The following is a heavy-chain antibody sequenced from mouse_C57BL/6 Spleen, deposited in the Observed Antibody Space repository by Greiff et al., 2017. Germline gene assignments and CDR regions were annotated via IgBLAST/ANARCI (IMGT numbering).Heavy chain of an antibody. Sequence: EVQRVESGGGLVKPGGSLKLSCAVSGFTFSSYALSWVRQPPAKRLLWVATFSDCGTFLYYPANVKGRFPISRDNAKNNLYLQMSHLKSEDTAMYYGARSPLYGSSYGWYFGVWGTGTTVTVGS. J-gene: IGHJ1*03. CDR1: GFTFSSYA. CDR2: FSDCGTFL. D-gene: IGHD1-1*01. CDR3: ARSPLYGSSYGWYFGV. V-gene: IGHV5-4*01.